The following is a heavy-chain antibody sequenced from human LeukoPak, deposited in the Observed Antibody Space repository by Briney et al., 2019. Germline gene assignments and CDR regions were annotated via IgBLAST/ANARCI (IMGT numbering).Heavy chain of an antibody. V-gene: IGHV3-21*01. D-gene: IGHD6-19*01. Sequence: GGSLRLSCAASGFTFSSYSMNWVRQAPGKGLEWVSSISSSSSYIYCADSVKGRFTISRGNAKNSLYLQMNSLRAEDTAVYYCARDGGQWHSDLVRYYYYGMDVWGQGTTVTVSS. CDR3: ARDGGQWHSDLVRYYYYGMDV. CDR1: GFTFSSYS. CDR2: ISSSSSYI. J-gene: IGHJ6*02.